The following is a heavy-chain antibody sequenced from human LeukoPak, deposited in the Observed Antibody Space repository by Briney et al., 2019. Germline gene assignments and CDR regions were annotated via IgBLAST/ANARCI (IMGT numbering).Heavy chain of an antibody. Sequence: SETLSHTCTVSGGSISSTNYYWGWIRQPPGKGLEWIGSIYYSGSTYYNPSLTSRVTISVDTSKNQFSLKLSSVTAADAAVFYCAGLMLLRGAFDIWGQGTMVTVSS. V-gene: IGHV4-39*01. CDR3: AGLMLLRGAFDI. D-gene: IGHD2-15*01. CDR1: GGSISSTNYY. J-gene: IGHJ3*02. CDR2: IYYSGST.